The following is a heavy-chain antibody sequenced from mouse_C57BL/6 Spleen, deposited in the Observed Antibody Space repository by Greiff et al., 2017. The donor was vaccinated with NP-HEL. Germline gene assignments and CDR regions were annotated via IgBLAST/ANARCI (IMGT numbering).Heavy chain of an antibody. CDR2: IDPETGGT. Sequence: QVQLQQSGAELVRPGASVTLSCKASGYTFTDYEMHWVKQTPVHGLEWIGAIDPETGGTAYNQKFKGKAILTADKSSSTAYMELRSLTSEDSAVYYCTRCDGYYGYAMDYWGQGTSVTVSS. J-gene: IGHJ4*01. D-gene: IGHD2-3*01. V-gene: IGHV1-15*01. CDR1: GYTFTDYE. CDR3: TRCDGYYGYAMDY.